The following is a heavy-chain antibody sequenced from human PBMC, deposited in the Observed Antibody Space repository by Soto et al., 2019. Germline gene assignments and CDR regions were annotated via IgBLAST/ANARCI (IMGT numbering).Heavy chain of an antibody. Sequence: PSETLSLTCTVSGGSISSYYWSWIRQPPGKGLEWIGYIYYSGSTNYNPSLKSRVTISVDTSKNQFSLKLSSVTAADTAVYYCARATYYDSWSGPGYYYYGMDVWGQGATVTVSS. D-gene: IGHD3-3*01. CDR2: IYYSGST. CDR3: ARATYYDSWSGPGYYYYGMDV. CDR1: GGSISSYY. J-gene: IGHJ6*02. V-gene: IGHV4-59*01.